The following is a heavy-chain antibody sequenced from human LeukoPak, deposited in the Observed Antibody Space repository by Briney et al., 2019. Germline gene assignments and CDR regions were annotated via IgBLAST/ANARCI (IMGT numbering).Heavy chain of an antibody. J-gene: IGHJ4*02. CDR2: INSEGSSS. CDR3: ARAGIDYGDYWTRFDY. V-gene: IGHV3-74*01. Sequence: GGSLRLSCAASEFTCSSYWMHWVRQAPGKGLVWVSRINSEGSSSTYADSVKGRFTISRDNAKNTLYLQMNSLRAEDTAVYYCARAGIDYGDYWTRFDYWGQGTLVTVSS. D-gene: IGHD4-17*01. CDR1: EFTCSSYW.